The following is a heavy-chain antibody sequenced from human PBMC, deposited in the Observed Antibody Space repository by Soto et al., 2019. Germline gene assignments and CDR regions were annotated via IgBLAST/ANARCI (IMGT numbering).Heavy chain of an antibody. V-gene: IGHV3-23*01. CDR2: ISGSGGST. J-gene: IGHJ3*02. CDR3: AKGDGTSRFVVVDI. CDR1: GFTFSSYA. D-gene: IGHD3-3*01. Sequence: EVQLLESGGGLVQPGGSLRLSCGASGFTFSSYAMNWVRQAPGKGLEWVSTISGSGGSTYYADSVKGRFTVSRDNCKNTLYLQMNSLRPEDTAVYYCAKGDGTSRFVVVDIWGLGTMVTVSS.